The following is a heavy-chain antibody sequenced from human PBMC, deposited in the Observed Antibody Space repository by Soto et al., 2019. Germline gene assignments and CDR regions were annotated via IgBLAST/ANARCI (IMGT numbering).Heavy chain of an antibody. V-gene: IGHV3-23*01. J-gene: IGHJ3*02. D-gene: IGHD3-22*01. CDR3: AKVVSPPDYYYDSSDRPGAFDI. CDR1: GFTFSSYA. Sequence: GGSLRLSCAASGFTFSSYAMSWVRQAPGKGLEWVSAISGSGGSTYYADSVKGRFTISRDNSKNTLYLQMNSLRAEDTAVYYCAKVVSPPDYYYDSSDRPGAFDIWGQGTMVTVS. CDR2: ISGSGGST.